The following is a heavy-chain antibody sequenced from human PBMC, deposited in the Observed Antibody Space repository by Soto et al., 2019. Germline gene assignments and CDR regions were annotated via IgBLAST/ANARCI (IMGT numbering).Heavy chain of an antibody. CDR2: ITYSGGSR. CDR3: AKEGYYDTSGYPIRYFDY. D-gene: IGHD3-22*01. Sequence: EVQLVESGGGLVQPGGSLRLSCAASGFTFSNYAMAWVRQAPGKGLEWVSTITYSGGSRDYADSVKGRFTISRDNSKNTLYLQMNSLRAEDTAVYYCAKEGYYDTSGYPIRYFDYWGQGTLVTVSS. CDR1: GFTFSNYA. V-gene: IGHV3-23*04. J-gene: IGHJ4*02.